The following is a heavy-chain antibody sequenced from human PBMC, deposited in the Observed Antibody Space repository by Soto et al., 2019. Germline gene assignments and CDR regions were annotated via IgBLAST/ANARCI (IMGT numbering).Heavy chain of an antibody. J-gene: IGHJ4*02. Sequence: SETLSLTCTVSGGSISSYYWSWIRQPPGKGLEWIGYIYYSGSTNCNPSLKSRVTISVDTSKNQFSLKLSSVTAADTAVYYCARSSGIAALGYWGQGTLVTVSS. V-gene: IGHV4-59*01. CDR3: ARSSGIAALGY. CDR1: GGSISSYY. D-gene: IGHD6-6*01. CDR2: IYYSGST.